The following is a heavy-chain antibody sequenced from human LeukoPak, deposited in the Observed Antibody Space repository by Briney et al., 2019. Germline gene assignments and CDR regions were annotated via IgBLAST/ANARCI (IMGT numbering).Heavy chain of an antibody. Sequence: SSETLSLTCAVYGGSFSGNFWSWVRQPPGEGLEWIGEINHRGNTNYNPSLKSRVTISVDTSKNQFSLKLSSVTAADTAVYYCARVPESVGINYFDSWGQGTQVTVSS. D-gene: IGHD1-26*01. J-gene: IGHJ4*02. CDR1: GGSFSGNF. CDR2: INHRGNT. V-gene: IGHV4-34*01. CDR3: ARVPESVGINYFDS.